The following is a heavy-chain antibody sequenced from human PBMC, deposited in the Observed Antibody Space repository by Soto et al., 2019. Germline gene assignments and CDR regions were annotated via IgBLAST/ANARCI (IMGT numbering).Heavy chain of an antibody. D-gene: IGHD3-22*01. Sequence: QVHLVESGGGVVQPGRSLRLSCAASGFTFSYYAIHWVRQAPGKGLEWVAGISYDGRDKYYVVSVRGRFTMTRDNAKTHVTLQMNGLRDEDTPFYYCPKDLAYYYDTAGSFSALDSWGQGVLVTVSS. CDR3: PKDLAYYYDTAGSFSALDS. CDR2: ISYDGRDK. CDR1: GFTFSYYA. J-gene: IGHJ5*01. V-gene: IGHV3-30*18.